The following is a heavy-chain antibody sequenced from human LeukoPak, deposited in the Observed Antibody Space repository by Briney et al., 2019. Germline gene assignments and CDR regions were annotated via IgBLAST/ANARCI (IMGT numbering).Heavy chain of an antibody. CDR1: GGSVSSTTYY. J-gene: IGHJ5*02. CDR3: ARAYELNYGDYKGWFDP. Sequence: SETLSLTCTVSGGSVSSTTYYWSWIRQHPGKGLEWIGYIYYSGSTYYNPSLKSRVTISVDTSKNQFSLKLSSVTAADTAVYYCARAYELNYGDYKGWFDPWGQETLVTVSS. V-gene: IGHV4-31*03. CDR2: IYYSGST. D-gene: IGHD4-17*01.